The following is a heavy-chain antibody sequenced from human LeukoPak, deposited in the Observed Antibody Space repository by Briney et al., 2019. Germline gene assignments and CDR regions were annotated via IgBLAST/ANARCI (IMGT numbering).Heavy chain of an antibody. CDR3: ARLPPGPLDAFDI. V-gene: IGHV4-39*01. Sequence: PSETLSLTCTVSGVSISSSSYHWDWIRQPPGKGLEWIGSIYDSGSTYYSPSLKSRVTISVDTSKNQFSLKLNSVTAADTAVYYCARLPPGPLDAFDIWGQGTMVTVSS. J-gene: IGHJ3*02. CDR1: GVSISSSSYH. CDR2: IYDSGST.